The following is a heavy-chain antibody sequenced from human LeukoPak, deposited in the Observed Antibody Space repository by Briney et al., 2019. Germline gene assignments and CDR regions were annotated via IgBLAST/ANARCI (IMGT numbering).Heavy chain of an antibody. Sequence: SETLSLTCTVSGGSISSYYWSWIRQPPGKGLEWIGYIDYSGSTYYNPSLKSRVTISVDTSKNQFSLKLSSVTAADTAVYYCARQAAGYSKASNRYYFDYWGQGTLVTVSS. CDR2: IDYSGST. D-gene: IGHD4-11*01. CDR1: GGSISSYY. V-gene: IGHV4-59*08. J-gene: IGHJ4*02. CDR3: ARQAAGYSKASNRYYFDY.